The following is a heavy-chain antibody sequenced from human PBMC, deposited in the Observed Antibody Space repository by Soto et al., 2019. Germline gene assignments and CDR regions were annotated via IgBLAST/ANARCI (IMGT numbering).Heavy chain of an antibody. J-gene: IGHJ6*02. CDR3: TRDYVMDV. Sequence: GGSLRLSCAACGFTFSGDSMNWVRQAPGKGLEWVSSISTTSTYIYYADSVKGRFTISRDNANNSLHLQMNSLRAEDTAVYYCTRDYVMDVWGQGTTVTVSS. V-gene: IGHV3-21*01. CDR2: ISTTSTYI. CDR1: GFTFSGDS.